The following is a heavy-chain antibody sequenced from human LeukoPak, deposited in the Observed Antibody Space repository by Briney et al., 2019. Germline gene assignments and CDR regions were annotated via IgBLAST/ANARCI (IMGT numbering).Heavy chain of an antibody. J-gene: IGHJ4*02. CDR3: AREAFIVGATTWAY. CDR1: GFTLSSYN. CDR2: ITPSSTFI. Sequence: GGSLRLSCAASGFTLSSYNMNWVRQAPGKGLEGVASITPSSTFIYYAASLRARFTISRANAKYSLYLQMTSLRAENTAVYYCAREAFIVGATTWAYWGQGTLVTVSS. D-gene: IGHD1-26*01. V-gene: IGHV3-21*01.